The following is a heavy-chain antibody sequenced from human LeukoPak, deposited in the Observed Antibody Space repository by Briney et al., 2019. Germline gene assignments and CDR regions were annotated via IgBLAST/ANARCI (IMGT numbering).Heavy chain of an antibody. Sequence: GAAVRRACKASGYTCTTYGNSRMRQAPGQGLEWMGWISAYNGNTNYAQKLQGRVTITTDESTSTAYMELSSLRSEDTAVYYCARGTGIAVADGGYCGPGTLVTVSS. CDR1: GYTCTTYG. CDR3: ARGTGIAVADGGY. V-gene: IGHV1-18*01. D-gene: IGHD6-19*01. J-gene: IGHJ4*02. CDR2: ISAYNGNT.